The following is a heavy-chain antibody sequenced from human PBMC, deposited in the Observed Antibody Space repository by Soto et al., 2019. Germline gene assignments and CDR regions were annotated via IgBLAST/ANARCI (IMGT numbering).Heavy chain of an antibody. CDR1: GFTFSSYA. J-gene: IGHJ2*01. CDR3: ARDSNQAYWDFDL. Sequence: QVQLVESGGGVVQPGRSLRLSCAASGFTFSSYAMHWVRQAPGKGLEWVAVISYDGSNKYSADSVKGRFTISREKSKNTLYVQMNSLRAEDTAVYYCARDSNQAYWDFDLWGRGTMVTVSS. CDR2: ISYDGSNK. V-gene: IGHV3-30-3*01.